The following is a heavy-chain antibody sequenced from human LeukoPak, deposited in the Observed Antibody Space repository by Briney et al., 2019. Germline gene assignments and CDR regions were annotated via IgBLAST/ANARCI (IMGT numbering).Heavy chain of an antibody. V-gene: IGHV3-7*01. CDR1: GFTFSHYW. CDR3: VRDGGVSGYDLLDY. D-gene: IGHD5-12*01. CDR2: INQDGSEE. Sequence: GGSLRLSCAASGFTFSHYWMTWVRQAPGKGLEWVAQINQDGSEEYYMDSVKARFTISRDNAKNSVFLQMNSPGAEDTAVYYCVRDGGVSGYDLLDYWGQGTLVTVSS. J-gene: IGHJ4*02.